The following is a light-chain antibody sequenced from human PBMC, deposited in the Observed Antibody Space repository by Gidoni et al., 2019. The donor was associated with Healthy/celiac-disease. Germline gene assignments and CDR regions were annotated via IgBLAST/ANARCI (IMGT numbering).Light chain of an antibody. CDR1: QSVSSY. CDR3: QQRSNWPRALT. Sequence: EIVLTQSPATLSLSPAERATLACRASQSVSSYLAWYQQKPGQAPRLLIYDASNRATGIPARFSGSGSGTDFTLTISSLEPEDFAVYYCQQRSNWPRALTFGGGTKVEIK. V-gene: IGKV3-11*01. J-gene: IGKJ4*01. CDR2: DAS.